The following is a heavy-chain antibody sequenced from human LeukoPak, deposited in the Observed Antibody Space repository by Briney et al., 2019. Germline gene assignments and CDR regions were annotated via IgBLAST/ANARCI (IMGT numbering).Heavy chain of an antibody. Sequence: SETLSLTCTVSGGFISSYYWSWVRQPPGKGLEWIGYIYYSRTTTYHPSLQIRATISADTSKNQFSLKLNSVPAADTAVYYCVRRQWELQYFDLWGRGTLVAVSS. V-gene: IGHV4-59*01. D-gene: IGHD1-26*01. CDR1: GGFISSYY. CDR2: IYYSRTT. CDR3: VRRQWELQYFDL. J-gene: IGHJ2*01.